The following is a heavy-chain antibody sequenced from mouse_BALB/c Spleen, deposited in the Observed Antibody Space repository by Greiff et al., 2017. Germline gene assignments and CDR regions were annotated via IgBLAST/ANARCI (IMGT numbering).Heavy chain of an antibody. CDR2: ISSGGGST. Sequence: EVQLVESGGGLVKPGGSLKLSCAASGFAFSSYDMSWVRQTPEKRLEWVAYISSGGGSTYYPDTVKGRFTISRDNAKNTLYLQMSSLKSEDTAMYYCARQKYGNHYYAMDYWGQGTSVTVSS. D-gene: IGHD2-10*02. V-gene: IGHV5-12-1*01. CDR1: GFAFSSYD. J-gene: IGHJ4*01. CDR3: ARQKYGNHYYAMDY.